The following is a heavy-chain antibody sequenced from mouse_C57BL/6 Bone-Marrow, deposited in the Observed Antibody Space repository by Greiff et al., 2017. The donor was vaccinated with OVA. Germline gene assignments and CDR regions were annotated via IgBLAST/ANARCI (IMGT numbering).Heavy chain of an antibody. CDR2: ISSGSSTI. D-gene: IGHD1-1*01. CDR1: GFTFSDYG. J-gene: IGHJ3*01. Sequence: EVKLMESGGGLVKPGGSLKLSCAASGFTFSDYGMHWVRQAPEKGLEWVAYISSGSSTIYYADTVKGRFTISRDNAKNTLFLQMTSLRSDDTAMYYCARGGSSLWFAYWGQGTLVTVSA. CDR3: ARGGSSLWFAY. V-gene: IGHV5-17*01.